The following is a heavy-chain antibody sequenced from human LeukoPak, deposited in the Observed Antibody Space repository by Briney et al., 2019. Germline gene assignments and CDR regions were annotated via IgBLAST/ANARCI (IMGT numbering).Heavy chain of an antibody. CDR3: ARVYQGVSLFDGIDY. D-gene: IGHD3-10*01. CDR1: GFTFSSYS. V-gene: IGHV3-21*01. Sequence: PGGSLRLSCAASGFTFSSYSMNWVRQAPGKGLEWVSSISSSSSYIYYADSVKGRFTISRDNAKNSLYLQMNSLRAEDTAVYYCARVYQGVSLFDGIDYWGQGTLVTVSS. J-gene: IGHJ4*02. CDR2: ISSSSSYI.